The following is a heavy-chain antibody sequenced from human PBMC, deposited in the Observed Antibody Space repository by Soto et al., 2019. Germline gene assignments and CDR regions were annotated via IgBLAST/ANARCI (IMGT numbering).Heavy chain of an antibody. CDR1: GFTFTSSA. D-gene: IGHD2-21*02. V-gene: IGHV1-58*01. Sequence: GASVKVSCKASGFTFTSSAVQWVRQARGQRLEWIGWIVVGSGNTNYAQKFRERVTITRDMSTSTAYMELSSLRSEDTAVYYCAAENGGNSVYWFDPWGQGTLVTVSS. J-gene: IGHJ5*02. CDR3: AAENGGNSVYWFDP. CDR2: IVVGSGNT.